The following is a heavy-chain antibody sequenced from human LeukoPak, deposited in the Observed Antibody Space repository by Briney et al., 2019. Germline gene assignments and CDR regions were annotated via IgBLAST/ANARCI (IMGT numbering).Heavy chain of an antibody. CDR1: GFTFSSYA. CDR3: ARDHYDFWSGYWGLADY. D-gene: IGHD3-3*01. J-gene: IGHJ4*02. Sequence: GGSLRLSCAASGFTFSSYAMHWVRQAPGKGLEWVAVISYDGGNKYYADSVKGRFTISRDNSKNTLYLQMNSLRAEDTAVYYCARDHYDFWSGYWGLADYWGQGTLVTVSS. CDR2: ISYDGGNK. V-gene: IGHV3-30*01.